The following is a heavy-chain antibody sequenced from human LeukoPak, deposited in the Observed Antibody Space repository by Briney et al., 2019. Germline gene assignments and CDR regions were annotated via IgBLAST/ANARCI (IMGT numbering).Heavy chain of an antibody. CDR1: GFTFSSYA. CDR3: ARLNDYGDYVSDY. CDR2: ITGGGGRT. J-gene: IGHJ4*02. D-gene: IGHD4-17*01. Sequence: PGGSLRLSCAASGFTFSSYAMYCVRQAPGKGLEWVSSITGGGGRTYYADSVKGRFTISRDNSKNTLYLQMNGLRAEDTAVYYCARLNDYGDYVSDYWGQGTLVTVSS. V-gene: IGHV3-23*01.